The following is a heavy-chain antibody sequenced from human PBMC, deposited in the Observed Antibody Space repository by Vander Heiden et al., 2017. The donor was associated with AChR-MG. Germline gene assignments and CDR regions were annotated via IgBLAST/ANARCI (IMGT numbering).Heavy chain of an antibody. Sequence: EVQLLESGGGLVQPGGSLRLSCAASGFTFSSYAMSWVRQAPGKGLEWVSAISGSGGSTYYADSVKGRFTISRDNSKNTLYLQMNRMRAEDTAVYYCAKVSMTTVTTADYWGQGTLVTVSS. CDR1: GFTFSSYA. D-gene: IGHD4-4*01. J-gene: IGHJ4*02. CDR3: AKVSMTTVTTADY. CDR2: ISGSGGST. V-gene: IGHV3-23*01.